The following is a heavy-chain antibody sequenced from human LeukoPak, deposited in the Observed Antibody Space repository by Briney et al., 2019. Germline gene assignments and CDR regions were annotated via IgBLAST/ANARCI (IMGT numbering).Heavy chain of an antibody. CDR3: ARDGDYGDCVHDY. Sequence: ASVKVSCKASGYTFTGYYMHWVRQASGQGLEWMGWINPNSGGTNYAQKFQGRVTMTRDTSISTAYMELSRLRSDDTAVYYCARDGDYGDCVHDYCGEGTLVTDSS. CDR1: GYTFTGYY. J-gene: IGHJ4*02. V-gene: IGHV1-2*02. D-gene: IGHD4-17*01. CDR2: INPNSGGT.